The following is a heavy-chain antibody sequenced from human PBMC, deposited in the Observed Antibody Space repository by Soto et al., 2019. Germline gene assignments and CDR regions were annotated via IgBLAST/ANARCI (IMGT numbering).Heavy chain of an antibody. CDR2: IFSNDEK. CDR3: APINSGWYNYYYYYMDV. CDR1: GFSLSNARMG. J-gene: IGHJ6*03. V-gene: IGHV2-26*01. D-gene: IGHD6-19*01. Sequence: QVTLKESGPVLVKPTETLTLTCTVSGFSLSNARMGVSWIRQPPGKALEWLAHIFSNDEKSYSTSLKSRLTISKDTSKSQVVLTMTNMDPVDTATYYCAPINSGWYNYYYYYMDVWGKGTTVTVSS.